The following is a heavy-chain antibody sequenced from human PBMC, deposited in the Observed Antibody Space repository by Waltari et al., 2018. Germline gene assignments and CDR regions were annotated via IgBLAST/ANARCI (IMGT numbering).Heavy chain of an antibody. D-gene: IGHD2-2*01. CDR3: ATSEYQLVLVDEY. J-gene: IGHJ4*02. V-gene: IGHV3-21*01. Sequence: EVQLVESGGGLVKPGGSLRLSCVASEFTVSSYSMNWVRQAPGKRLEWVSSISSSGGHKFYAASMEGRFTISRDNAKNSLYLQMNSLRAEDTAVYYCATSEYQLVLVDEYWGQGTLVTVSS. CDR2: ISSSGGHK. CDR1: EFTVSSYS.